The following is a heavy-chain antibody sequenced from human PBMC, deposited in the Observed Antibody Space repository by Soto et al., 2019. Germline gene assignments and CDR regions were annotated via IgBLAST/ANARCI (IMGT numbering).Heavy chain of an antibody. CDR1: GGTFSSYT. Sequence: QVQLVQSGAEVKKPGSSVKVSCKASGGTFSSYTISWVRQAPGQGLEWMGRIIPILGIANYAQKFQGRVTITADKFTSSAYMELRSLRSEDTAVYYCAGLPTADPLAGTWGVDVWGQGTTVTVSS. D-gene: IGHD3-16*01. V-gene: IGHV1-69*02. J-gene: IGHJ6*02. CDR3: AGLPTADPLAGTWGVDV. CDR2: IIPILGIA.